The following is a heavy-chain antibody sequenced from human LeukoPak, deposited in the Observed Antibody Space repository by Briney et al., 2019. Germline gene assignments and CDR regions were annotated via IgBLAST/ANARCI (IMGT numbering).Heavy chain of an antibody. D-gene: IGHD1-26*01. V-gene: IGHV4-59*01. Sequence: SETLSLTCTVSGGSISSYYWSWIRQPPGKGLEWIGYIYYSGSTNYNPSLKSRVTISVDTSKNQFSLKLSSVTAADTAVYYCARGKGIVGATNFDYWGQGTLVTVSS. CDR3: ARGKGIVGATNFDY. J-gene: IGHJ4*02. CDR2: IYYSGST. CDR1: GGSISSYY.